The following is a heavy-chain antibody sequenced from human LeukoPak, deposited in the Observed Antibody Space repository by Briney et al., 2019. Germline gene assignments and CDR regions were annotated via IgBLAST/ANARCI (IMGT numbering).Heavy chain of an antibody. CDR3: ARERRPGAFDP. J-gene: IGHJ5*02. CDR2: ITGSGYTM. CDR1: GFTLSDYH. D-gene: IGHD3-10*01. Sequence: GGSLRLSCAASGFTLSDYHMSWIRQAPGKGLEWVSHITGSGYTMSYADSVKGRFTISRDNAKNSLFLHVNSLRAEDTAVYYCARERRPGAFDPWGQGTLVTVSS. V-gene: IGHV3-11*01.